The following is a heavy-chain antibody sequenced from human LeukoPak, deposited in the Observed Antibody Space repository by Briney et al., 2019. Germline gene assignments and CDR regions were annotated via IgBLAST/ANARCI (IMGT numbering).Heavy chain of an antibody. CDR1: GGTFSSYA. V-gene: IGHV1-69*06. D-gene: IGHD2-2*01. CDR3: ARDCSSTSCSSFDP. CDR2: IIPIFGTA. J-gene: IGHJ5*02. Sequence: SVKVSCKASGGTFSSYAIGWVRQAPGQGLEWMGGIIPIFGTANYAQRFQGRVTITADKSTSTAYMELSSLRSEDTAVYYCARDCSSTSCSSFDPWGQGTLVTVSS.